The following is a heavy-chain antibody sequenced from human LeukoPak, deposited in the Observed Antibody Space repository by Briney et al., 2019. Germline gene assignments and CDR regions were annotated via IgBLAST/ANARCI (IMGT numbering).Heavy chain of an antibody. V-gene: IGHV4-30-2*01. CDR2: IYHSGST. CDR1: GGSISSGGYY. Sequence: PSQTLSLTCTVSGGSISSGGYYWSWIRQPPGKGLEWIGYIYHSGSTYYNPSLKSRVSISVDRSKNQFSLKLSSVTAADTAVYYCARGPGYSSGWYIRAFHIWGQGTMVTVSS. CDR3: ARGPGYSSGWYIRAFHI. D-gene: IGHD6-19*01. J-gene: IGHJ3*02.